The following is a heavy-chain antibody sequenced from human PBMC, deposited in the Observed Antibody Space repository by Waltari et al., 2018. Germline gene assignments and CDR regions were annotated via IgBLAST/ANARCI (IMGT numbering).Heavy chain of an antibody. J-gene: IGHJ4*02. CDR1: GHNFVGYG. Sequence: QVQLVQSGPEVKKPRASVKVSCKTSGHNFVGYGISWVRQAPAQGLEWMGYSTTYNGKAKYAQKFQGRVTLTTDTSTSTAFLEVRSLTPDDTAVYYCARDRMRKDFWGQGALVTVSS. CDR2: STTYNGKA. CDR3: ARDRMRKDF. V-gene: IGHV1-18*01.